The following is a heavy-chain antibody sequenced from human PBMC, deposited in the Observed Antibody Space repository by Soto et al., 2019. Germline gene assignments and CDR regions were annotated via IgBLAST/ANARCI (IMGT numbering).Heavy chain of an antibody. D-gene: IGHD4-17*01. Sequence: QVQLQESGPGLVKPSETLSLTCTVSGGSISSYYWSWIRQPPGKGLEWIGYIYYSGRTNYNPSLKSRVPKAPDPXKNQFFLKLSSVTAADTAVYYCARVYGDYPYSFDYWGQGTLVTVSS. V-gene: IGHV4-59*01. CDR3: ARVYGDYPYSFDY. CDR2: IYYSGRT. CDR1: GGSISSYY. J-gene: IGHJ4*02.